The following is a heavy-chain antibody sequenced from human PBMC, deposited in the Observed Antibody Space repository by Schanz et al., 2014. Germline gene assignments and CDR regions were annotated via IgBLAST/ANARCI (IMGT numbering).Heavy chain of an antibody. CDR2: ISGTGTKT. CDR1: GFTFSDYF. D-gene: IGHD2-2*01. Sequence: QVQLVESGGGLVKPGGSLRLSCSASGFTFSDYFMTWIRQAPGKGLEWVSGISGTGTKTYYADSVKSRFTISRDNSKNTVFLQMSSLRADDTAVYYCAKEKGDCSSTSCSYYFDYWGQGTLVTVSS. J-gene: IGHJ4*02. V-gene: IGHV3-11*04. CDR3: AKEKGDCSSTSCSYYFDY.